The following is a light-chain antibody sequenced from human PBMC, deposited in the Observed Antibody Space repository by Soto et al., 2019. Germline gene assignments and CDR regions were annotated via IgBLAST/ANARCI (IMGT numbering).Light chain of an antibody. CDR2: DAS. J-gene: IGKJ4*01. V-gene: IGKV3-11*01. Sequence: EIVLTQSPATLSLSPGARATLSCRASQSVSSCLAWYQQKPGQAPRLLIYDASNMATGIPARFSGSGSGTDFTLTISSLEPEDFAVYYCQQRSNWPLTFGGGTKVEIK. CDR3: QQRSNWPLT. CDR1: QSVSSC.